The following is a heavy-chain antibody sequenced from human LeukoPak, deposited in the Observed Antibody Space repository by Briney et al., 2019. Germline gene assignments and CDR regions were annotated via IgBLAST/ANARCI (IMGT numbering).Heavy chain of an antibody. CDR3: ARDRGRSSSGWSTTAYFDY. Sequence: GGSLRLSCAASGFTFSSSWMHWVRQSPGKGLVWVSRLNDDGSSTTYADSVKGRFTISRDNARNTLYLQMNSLRAEDTAAYYCARDRGRSSSGWSTTAYFDYWGQGTLVTVSS. CDR1: GFTFSSSW. J-gene: IGHJ4*02. CDR2: LNDDGSST. V-gene: IGHV3-74*01. D-gene: IGHD6-19*01.